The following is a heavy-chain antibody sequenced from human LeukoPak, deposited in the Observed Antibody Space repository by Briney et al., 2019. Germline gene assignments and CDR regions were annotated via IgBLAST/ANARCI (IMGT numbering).Heavy chain of an antibody. CDR3: ATNLHYNDGRWEFDP. Sequence: GGSLRLSCAASGFIITTYAMAWVRQAPGKGLEWVAGILGSGTTYYSDSVKGRFTISKDNSKKMVYLQMNSLRVEDTAIYYCATNLHYNDGRWEFDPWGQGTLVTVSS. D-gene: IGHD5-24*01. CDR2: ILGSGTT. V-gene: IGHV3-23*01. J-gene: IGHJ5*02. CDR1: GFIITTYA.